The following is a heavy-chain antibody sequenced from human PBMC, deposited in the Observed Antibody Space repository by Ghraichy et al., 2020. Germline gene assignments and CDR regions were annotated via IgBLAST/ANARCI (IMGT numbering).Heavy chain of an antibody. Sequence: SETLSLTCAVSGGSISSGGYSWSWIRQPPGKGLEWIGYIYHSGSTYYNPSLKSRVTISVDRSKNQFSLKLSSVTAADTAVYYCARDRSGRGPGFYYYYYMDVWGKGTTVTVSS. CDR1: GGSISSGGYS. V-gene: IGHV4-30-2*01. CDR2: IYHSGST. J-gene: IGHJ6*03. CDR3: ARDRSGRGPGFYYYYYMDV. D-gene: IGHD3-10*01.